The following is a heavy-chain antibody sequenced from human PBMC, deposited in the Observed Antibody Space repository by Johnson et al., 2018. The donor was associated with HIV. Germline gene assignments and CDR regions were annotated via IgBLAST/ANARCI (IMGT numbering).Heavy chain of an antibody. Sequence: VQLVESGGGLVQPGGSLRLSCAASGFTFSNAWMSWVRQAPGKGLEWVGRIKSKTDGGTTDYAAPGNGRFTISRDDSKNTLYLQMNSLRAEDTAVYYCASVPMLVVLDGAFDIWGQGTMVTVSS. D-gene: IGHD3-22*01. J-gene: IGHJ3*02. CDR2: IKSKTDGGTT. CDR3: ASVPMLVVLDGAFDI. V-gene: IGHV3-15*01. CDR1: GFTFSNAW.